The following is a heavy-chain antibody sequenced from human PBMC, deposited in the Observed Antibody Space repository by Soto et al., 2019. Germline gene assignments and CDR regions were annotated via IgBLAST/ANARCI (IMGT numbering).Heavy chain of an antibody. Sequence: QVQLVQSGGEVKKPGASVKVSCKASGYTFTIYGINWVRQAPGQGLEWMGWISPDNGNTNYAQKLQGRVTMPTYTXXSTAYMELRSLRSDDTAVYYCARALGYSGYAGMDVWGQGTTVTVSS. J-gene: IGHJ6*02. CDR2: ISPDNGNT. CDR1: GYTFTIYG. D-gene: IGHD5-12*01. CDR3: ARALGYSGYAGMDV. V-gene: IGHV1-18*01.